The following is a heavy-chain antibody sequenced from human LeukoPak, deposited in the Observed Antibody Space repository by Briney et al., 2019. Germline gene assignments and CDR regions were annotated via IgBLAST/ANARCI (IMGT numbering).Heavy chain of an antibody. J-gene: IGHJ4*02. CDR3: ARGLFVVVAGSPSYYFDY. D-gene: IGHD2-21*01. CDR1: GGSISSYY. Sequence: SETLSLTCTVPGGSISSYYWSWIRQPPGKGLQWIGYIYYSGSTNYNPSLKSRVTISVDTSKNQFSLKLSSVTAADTAVYYCARGLFVVVAGSPSYYFDYWGQGTLVTVSS. CDR2: IYYSGST. V-gene: IGHV4-59*01.